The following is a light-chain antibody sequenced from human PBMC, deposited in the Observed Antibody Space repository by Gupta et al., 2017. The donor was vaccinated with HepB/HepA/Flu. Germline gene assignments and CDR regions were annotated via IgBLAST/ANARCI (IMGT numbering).Light chain of an antibody. CDR1: SSNIEAGYD. J-gene: IGLJ2*01. V-gene: IGLV1-40*01. CDR2: GNS. CDR3: QSYDSSLSGSKV. Sequence: QSVLTQPPAVSGAPGQPVTISSTGSSSNIEAGYDVHWYQQLPGTAPKLLIYGNSNRPSGVPDRFSGSKSGTSASLAITGLQAEDEADYYCQSYDSSLSGSKVFGGGTKLTVL.